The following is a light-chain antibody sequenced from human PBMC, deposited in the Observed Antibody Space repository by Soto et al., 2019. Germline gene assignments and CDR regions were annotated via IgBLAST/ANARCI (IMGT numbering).Light chain of an antibody. CDR3: SSYTTRSTWL. CDR1: SSDVGGYNY. Sequence: QSALTQPASVSGSPGQSITISCTGSSSDVGGYNYVSWYQQHPGKAPKLMIYEVSNRPSGISNRFSGSKSGNTASLTLSGLQAEDEADYYCSSYTTRSTWLFGGGTKLTVL. V-gene: IGLV2-14*01. CDR2: EVS. J-gene: IGLJ3*02.